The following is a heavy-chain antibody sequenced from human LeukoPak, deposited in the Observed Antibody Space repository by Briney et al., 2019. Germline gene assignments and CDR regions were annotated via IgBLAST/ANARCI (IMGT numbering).Heavy chain of an antibody. CDR3: ARAARIVGATYDY. J-gene: IGHJ4*02. V-gene: IGHV4-34*01. Sequence: SQTLFLTCGVYGGSFSGYYWSWIRQPPGKGLEWIGEINHSGSTNYNPSLKSRVTISVDTSKNQFSLKLSSVTAADTAVYYCARAARIVGATYDYWGQGTLVTVSS. CDR1: GGSFSGYY. D-gene: IGHD1-26*01. CDR2: INHSGST.